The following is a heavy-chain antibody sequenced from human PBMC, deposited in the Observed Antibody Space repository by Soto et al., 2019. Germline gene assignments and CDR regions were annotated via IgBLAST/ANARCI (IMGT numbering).Heavy chain of an antibody. V-gene: IGHV6-1*01. Sequence: PSQTLSLTCAISGDSVSSNSAAWNWIRQSPSRGLEWLGRTYYRSKWYNDYAVSVKSRITINPDTSKNQFSLQLNSVTLEDTAVYYCARDSVVVVPAAPYYYYYGMDVWGQGTTVTVSS. CDR3: ARDSVVVVPAAPYYYYYGMDV. CDR1: GDSVSSNSAA. J-gene: IGHJ6*02. D-gene: IGHD2-2*01. CDR2: TYYRSKWYN.